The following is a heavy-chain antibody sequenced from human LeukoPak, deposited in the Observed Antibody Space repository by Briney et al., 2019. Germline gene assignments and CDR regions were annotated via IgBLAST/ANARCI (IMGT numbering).Heavy chain of an antibody. CDR1: GGSFSGYY. CDR2: INHSGST. D-gene: IGHD1-26*01. Sequence: SETLSLTCAVYGGSFSGYYWSWIRQPPGKGLEWIGEINHSGSTNYNPSLKSRVTISVDTSKNQFSLKLSSVTAADTAVYYCARVRYSGSHLDYWGQGTLVTVSS. V-gene: IGHV4-34*01. J-gene: IGHJ4*02. CDR3: ARVRYSGSHLDY.